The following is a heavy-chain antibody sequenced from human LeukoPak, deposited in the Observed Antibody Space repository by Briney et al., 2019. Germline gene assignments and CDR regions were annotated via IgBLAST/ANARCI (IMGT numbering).Heavy chain of an antibody. D-gene: IGHD3-22*01. Sequence: GGSLRLSCAASGFSFNTYSMNWVRQAPGKGLEWVSSISSSSSYIYYADSVKGRFTISRDNAKNSLYLQMNSLRAEDTAVYYCARDLSEGGYYYDSSGDPFDYWGQGTLVTVSS. V-gene: IGHV3-21*01. CDR2: ISSSSSYI. J-gene: IGHJ4*02. CDR1: GFSFNTYS. CDR3: ARDLSEGGYYYDSSGDPFDY.